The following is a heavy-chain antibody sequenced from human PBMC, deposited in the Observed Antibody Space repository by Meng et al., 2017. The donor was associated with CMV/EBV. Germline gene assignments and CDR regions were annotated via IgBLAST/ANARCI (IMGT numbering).Heavy chain of an antibody. D-gene: IGHD3-10*01. CDR2: ISYDGSNK. J-gene: IGHJ4*02. CDR1: RFTFSSYA. CDR3: ARDFETTMVRGVIGY. V-gene: IGHV3-30*04. Sequence: SRFTFSSYAMHWVRQAPGKGLEWVAVISYDGSNKYYADSVKGRFTISRDNSKNTLYLQMNSLRAEDTAVYYCARDFETTMVRGVIGYWGQGTLVTVSS.